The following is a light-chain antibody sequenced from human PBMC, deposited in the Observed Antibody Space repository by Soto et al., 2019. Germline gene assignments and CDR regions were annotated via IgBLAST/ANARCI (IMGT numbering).Light chain of an antibody. CDR2: EVN. CDR3: TSYRSSSTLDV. J-gene: IGLJ1*01. CDR1: SSDVGGYNY. Sequence: QSALTQPASVSGSPGQSIIISCTGTSSDVGGYNYVSWYQQYPGKAPKLIIYEVNKRPSGVSNRFSGSKSGNTASLTISGLQADDESDYYCTSYRSSSTLDVFGTGTKV. V-gene: IGLV2-14*01.